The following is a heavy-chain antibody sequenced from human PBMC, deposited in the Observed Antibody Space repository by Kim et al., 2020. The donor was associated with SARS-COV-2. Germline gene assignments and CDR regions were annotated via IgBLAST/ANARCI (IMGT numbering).Heavy chain of an antibody. V-gene: IGHV4-59*01. CDR3: ARDKSSVSGSYTFDS. Sequence: PALKSLVTISVDTSKTQVSLKLSSVTAADTAVYYCARDKSSVSGSYTFDSWGQGILVTVSS. J-gene: IGHJ5*01. D-gene: IGHD1-26*01.